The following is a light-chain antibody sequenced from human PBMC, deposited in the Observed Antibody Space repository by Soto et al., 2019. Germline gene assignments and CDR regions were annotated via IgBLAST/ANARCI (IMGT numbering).Light chain of an antibody. CDR2: GAS. CDR1: QTVSSSY. CDR3: QEYGASPMYC. V-gene: IGKV3-20*01. J-gene: IGKJ2*03. Sequence: EIVLTQSPGTLSLSPGERATLSCRASQTVSSSYLALYQQKPGQAPRLLIYGASTRATGIAGRFSGSASGTDCTLSIGRLEPDDFAGYYCQEYGASPMYCFGEGMNLEFK.